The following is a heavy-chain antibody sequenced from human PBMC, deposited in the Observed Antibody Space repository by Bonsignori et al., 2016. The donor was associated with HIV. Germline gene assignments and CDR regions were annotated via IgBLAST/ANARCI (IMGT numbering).Heavy chain of an antibody. J-gene: IGHJ3*02. D-gene: IGHD3-3*01. Sequence: GGSLRLSCAASGFTFSDYYLTWIRQAPGKGLEWVSYISGTGTTIYYADSVKGRFTISRDNAKDSLYLQMNSLRAEDTAVYYCARSLEFWRAFDIWGQGTMVTVSS. CDR3: ARSLEFWRAFDI. CDR2: ISGTGTTI. CDR1: GFTFSDYY. V-gene: IGHV3-11*01.